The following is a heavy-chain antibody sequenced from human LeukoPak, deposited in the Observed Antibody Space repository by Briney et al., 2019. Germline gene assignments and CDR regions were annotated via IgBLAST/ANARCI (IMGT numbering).Heavy chain of an antibody. CDR3: ARLTYTYYYDSSTYSF. CDR2: IFYSGST. J-gene: IGHJ4*02. D-gene: IGHD3-22*01. CDR1: GGSISSSSFY. Sequence: SETLSLTCTVSGGSISSSSFYWDWIRQPPGKGLEWIGTIFYSGSTYYNPSLKSRITISVDTSKNQFSLKLSSVTAADTAVYYCARLTYTYYYDSSTYSFWGQGTLVTVSS. V-gene: IGHV4-39*01.